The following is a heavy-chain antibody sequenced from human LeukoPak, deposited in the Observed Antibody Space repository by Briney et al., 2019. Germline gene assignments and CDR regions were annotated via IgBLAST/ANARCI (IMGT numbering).Heavy chain of an antibody. CDR3: ARNER. CDR2: IKGDGTES. V-gene: IGHV3-7*01. Sequence: VGALRLSCAASGFSFSIYWLSWVRQAPGKGLGWVANIKGDGTESDYADSVKGRFTISRDNARNFLYLEMNNLRVEDTALYYCARNERWGQGTLVTVSP. CDR1: GFSFSIYW. J-gene: IGHJ4*02. D-gene: IGHD1-1*01.